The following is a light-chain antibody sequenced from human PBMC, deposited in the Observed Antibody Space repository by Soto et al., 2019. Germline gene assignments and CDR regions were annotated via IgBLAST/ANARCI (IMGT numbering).Light chain of an antibody. J-gene: IGKJ1*01. CDR3: QKYNSYPWT. Sequence: DIQMTQSPSTLSASVGDRVTITCRASQSISSWLAWYQQKPGKAPKLLIYDASSLESGVPSRFSGSGSGPEFTLTISSLQPDDFAPYYCQKYNSYPWTFGQGPKVEIK. V-gene: IGKV1-5*01. CDR2: DAS. CDR1: QSISSW.